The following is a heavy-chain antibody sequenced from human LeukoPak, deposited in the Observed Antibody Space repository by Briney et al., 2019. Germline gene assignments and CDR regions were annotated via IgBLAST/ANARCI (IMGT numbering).Heavy chain of an antibody. J-gene: IGHJ3*02. CDR2: IYSGGST. CDR3: ASRGPDIVVVPAAGGAFDI. CDR1: GFSFSSYA. D-gene: IGHD2-2*01. Sequence: GGSLRLSCEASGFSFSSYAMSWVRQAPGKGLEWVSVIYSGGSTYYADSVKGRFTISRDNSKNTLYLQMNSLRAEDTAVYYCASRGPDIVVVPAAGGAFDIWGQGTMVTVSS. V-gene: IGHV3-53*01.